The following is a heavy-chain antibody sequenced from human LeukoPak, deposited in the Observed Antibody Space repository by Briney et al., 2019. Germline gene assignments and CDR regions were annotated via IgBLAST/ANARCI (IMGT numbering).Heavy chain of an antibody. V-gene: IGHV1-18*01. CDR2: ISAHNGDT. J-gene: IGHJ4*02. D-gene: IGHD3-16*01. CDR3: ARDGIGGATAGDDY. CDR1: GYTFISYG. Sequence: EASMKVSCKASGYTFISYGISWVRQAPGQGLEWMGWISAHNGDTNYAQKFQGRVTMTTDTSTSTIYMELRSLRSDDTAVYYCARDGIGGATAGDDYWGQGTLVTVSS.